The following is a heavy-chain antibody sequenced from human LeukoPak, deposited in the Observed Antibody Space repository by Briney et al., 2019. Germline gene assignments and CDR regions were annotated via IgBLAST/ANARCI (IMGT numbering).Heavy chain of an antibody. CDR3: ARDPAYCGGDCYSSHDY. J-gene: IGHJ4*02. D-gene: IGHD2-21*02. Sequence: SVKVSCKASGGTFSSYAISWVRQAPGHGLEWMGRIIPILGIANYAQKFQGRVTITADKSTSTAYMELSSLRSEDTAVYYCARDPAYCGGDCYSSHDYWGQGTLVTVSS. CDR2: IIPILGIA. CDR1: GGTFSSYA. V-gene: IGHV1-69*04.